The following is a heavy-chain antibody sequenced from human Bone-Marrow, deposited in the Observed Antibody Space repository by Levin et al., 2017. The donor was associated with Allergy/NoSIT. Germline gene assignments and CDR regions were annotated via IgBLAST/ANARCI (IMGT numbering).Heavy chain of an antibody. CDR1: GDSFSPHY. J-gene: IGHJ6*02. CDR2: VFHMGDT. Sequence: SETLSLTCTVSGDSFSPHYWSWIRQAPGKGLEWIGSVFHMGDTTYNPALNGRVTISLDTSKNQFSLNVSSVTAADTAVYYCARDVRRIDWTFYGLDVWGRGTTV. CDR3: ARDVRRIDWTFYGLDV. V-gene: IGHV4-59*11. D-gene: IGHD3-10*02.